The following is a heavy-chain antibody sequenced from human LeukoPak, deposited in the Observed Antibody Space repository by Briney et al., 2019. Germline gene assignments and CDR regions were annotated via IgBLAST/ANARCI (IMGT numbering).Heavy chain of an antibody. D-gene: IGHD3-22*01. CDR3: ASQRWYYYDSGGSDY. V-gene: IGHV3-21*01. CDR1: GFTFSSYS. Sequence: GGSLRLSCAASGFTFSSYSMNWVRQAPGKGLEWVSSISSSSSYIYYADSVKGRFTISRDNAKKSLYLQMNSLRAEDTAVYYCASQRWYYYDSGGSDYWGQGTLVTVSS. J-gene: IGHJ4*02. CDR2: ISSSSSYI.